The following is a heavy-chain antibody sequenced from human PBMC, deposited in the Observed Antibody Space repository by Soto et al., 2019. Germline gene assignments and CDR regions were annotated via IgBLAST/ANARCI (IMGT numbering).Heavy chain of an antibody. CDR2: ISISTSTI. Sequence: PGESLKISCAASGFTFSSFSMNWVRQAPGKGLEWVSYISISTSTIYYADSVKGRFTISRDNAKNTLYLQMNSLRAEDTAVYYCARGAYSSSWYDRPNYYFDYWGQGTLVTVSS. D-gene: IGHD6-13*01. CDR1: GFTFSSFS. J-gene: IGHJ4*02. CDR3: ARGAYSSSWYDRPNYYFDY. V-gene: IGHV3-48*04.